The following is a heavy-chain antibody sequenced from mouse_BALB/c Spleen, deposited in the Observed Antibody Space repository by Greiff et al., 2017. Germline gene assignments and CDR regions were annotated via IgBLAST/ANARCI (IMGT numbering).Heavy chain of an antibody. CDR2: INPYNDGT. D-gene: IGHD2-1*01. CDR3: TREGNCGMDY. V-gene: IGHV1-14*01. CDR1: GYTFTSYV. J-gene: IGHJ4*01. Sequence: VQLKESGPELVKPGASVKMSCKASGYTFTSYVMHWVKQKPGQGLEWIGYINPYNDGTKYNEKFKGKATLTSDKSSSTAYMELSSLTSEDSADYYCTREGNCGMDYWGQGTSVTVSA.